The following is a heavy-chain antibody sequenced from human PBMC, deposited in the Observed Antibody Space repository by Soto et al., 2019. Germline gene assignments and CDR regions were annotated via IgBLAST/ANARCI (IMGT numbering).Heavy chain of an antibody. CDR2: IYYSGST. J-gene: IGHJ5*02. Sequence: QVQLQESGPGLVKPSETLSLTCTVSGGSISSYYWSWIRQPPGKGLEWIGYIYYSGSTNYNPSLKRRVTISVDTSKNQFSLKLSSVTAADTAVYYCARDGISGWSAVDWFDPWGQGTLVTVSS. D-gene: IGHD6-19*01. CDR3: ARDGISGWSAVDWFDP. V-gene: IGHV4-59*01. CDR1: GGSISSYY.